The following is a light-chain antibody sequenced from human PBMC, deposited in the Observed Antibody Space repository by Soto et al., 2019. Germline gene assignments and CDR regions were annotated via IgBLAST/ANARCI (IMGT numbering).Light chain of an antibody. J-gene: IGKJ1*01. CDR2: DAS. V-gene: IGKV3-11*01. CDR3: LLYDNWPSWT. Sequence: EIVLTQSPATLSLSPGERATLSCRASQSVSSYLAWYQQKPGQAPRLLIYDASNRATGIPARFSGSGSGTDFTLTISSLEPEDFAVYYCLLYDNWPSWTFGQGTKVDI. CDR1: QSVSSY.